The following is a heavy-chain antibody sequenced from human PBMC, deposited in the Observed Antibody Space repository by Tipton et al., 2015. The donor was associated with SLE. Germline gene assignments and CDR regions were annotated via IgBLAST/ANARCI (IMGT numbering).Heavy chain of an antibody. CDR1: GFTFSNYA. J-gene: IGHJ5*02. V-gene: IGHV3-23*01. Sequence: SLRLSCAASGFTFSNYAMNWVRPAPGKGLEWVSGISGSGGNTYYADSVKGRFTISRDNSKNTLYLQMNSLRAEDTAVYYCAQSPGERYFDWLRFDPWGQGTLVTVSS. D-gene: IGHD3-9*01. CDR3: AQSPGERYFDWLRFDP. CDR2: ISGSGGNT.